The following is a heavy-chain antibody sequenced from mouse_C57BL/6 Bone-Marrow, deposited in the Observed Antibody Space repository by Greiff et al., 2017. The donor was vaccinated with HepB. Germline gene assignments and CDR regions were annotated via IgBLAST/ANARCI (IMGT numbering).Heavy chain of an antibody. CDR1: GFTLSSYG. CDR3: ASRLHGAWFAY. J-gene: IGHJ3*01. CDR2: ISSGGSYT. D-gene: IGHD2-4*01. Sequence: EVKLVESGGDLVKPGGSLKLSCAASGFTLSSYGMSWVRQTPDKRLEWVATISSGGSYTYYPDSVKGRFTISRDNAKNTLYLQMSSLKSEDTAMYYCASRLHGAWFAYWGQGTLVTVSA. V-gene: IGHV5-6*01.